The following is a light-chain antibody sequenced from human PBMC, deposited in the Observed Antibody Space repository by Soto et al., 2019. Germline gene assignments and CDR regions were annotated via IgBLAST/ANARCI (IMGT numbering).Light chain of an antibody. J-gene: IGKJ5*01. V-gene: IGKV3-15*01. CDR1: PSVTSR. CDR3: QQYKNWPTIT. Sequence: EIVLTHSPGTLSLSPGARATLYCRAIPSVTSRCLAWYQQKPCQAHLLIIYGESTTATGIAARFSGSASGREFTHPISGLQSADFAVYYGQQYKNWPTITFGQWTRLEIK. CDR2: GES.